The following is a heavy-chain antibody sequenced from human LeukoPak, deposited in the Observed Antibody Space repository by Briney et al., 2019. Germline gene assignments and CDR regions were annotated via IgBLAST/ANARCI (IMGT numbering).Heavy chain of an antibody. CDR2: ISSGSSYI. J-gene: IGHJ6*02. V-gene: IGHV3-21*01. D-gene: IGHD6-6*01. CDR1: GFAFSSYY. Sequence: GGSLRLSCAASGFAFSSYYINWVRQAPGKGLEWVSSISSGSSYIYCADSVKGRFTISRDNAKNSLYLQMNSLRAEDTAAYYCARTARFYGMDVWGQGTTVTVSS. CDR3: ARTARFYGMDV.